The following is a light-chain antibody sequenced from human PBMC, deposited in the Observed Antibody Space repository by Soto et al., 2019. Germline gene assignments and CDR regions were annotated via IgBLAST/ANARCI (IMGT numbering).Light chain of an antibody. J-gene: IGKJ3*01. CDR2: GAS. CDR1: QSVRSN. Sequence: DIVMTQSPATLSVSPGERATLSCRASQSVRSNLAWYQQKPGQAPRLLIYGASTRATGIPGRFSGSGSGTEFTLTISSLQSEDFAVYYCQQYNNWPPFTFGPGTKVDIK. V-gene: IGKV3-15*01. CDR3: QQYNNWPPFT.